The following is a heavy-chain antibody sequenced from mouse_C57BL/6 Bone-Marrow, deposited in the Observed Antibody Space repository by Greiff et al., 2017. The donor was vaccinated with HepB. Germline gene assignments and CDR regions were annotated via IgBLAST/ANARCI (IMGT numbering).Heavy chain of an antibody. CDR3: AKGVYYDYDRGFAY. V-gene: IGHV5-17*01. CDR1: GFTFSDYG. J-gene: IGHJ3*01. Sequence: EVKLVESGGGLVKPGGSLKLSCAASGFTFSDYGMHWVRQAPEKGLEWVAYISSGSSTIYYADTVKGRFTISRDNAKNTLFLQMTSLRSEDTAMYYCAKGVYYDYDRGFAYWGQGTRVTVSA. D-gene: IGHD2-4*01. CDR2: ISSGSSTI.